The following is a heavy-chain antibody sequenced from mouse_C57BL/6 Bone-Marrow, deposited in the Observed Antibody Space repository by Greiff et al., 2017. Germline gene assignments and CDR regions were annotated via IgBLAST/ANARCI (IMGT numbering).Heavy chain of an antibody. Sequence: VQLQQPGAELVRPGPSVKLSCKASGYTFTSYWMHWVKQRPGQGLEWIGVIDPSDSYTNYNQKFKGKATLTVDTSSSTAYMQLSSLTSEDSAVYYCARYPYYYGSSYVFAYWGQGTLVTVSA. CDR3: ARYPYYYGSSYVFAY. V-gene: IGHV1-59*01. CDR1: GYTFTSYW. CDR2: IDPSDSYT. J-gene: IGHJ3*01. D-gene: IGHD1-1*01.